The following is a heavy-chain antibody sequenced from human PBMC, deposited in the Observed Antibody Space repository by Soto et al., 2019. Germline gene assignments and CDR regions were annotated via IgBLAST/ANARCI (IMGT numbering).Heavy chain of an antibody. CDR1: RFNFSAAW. D-gene: IGHD6-19*01. CDR3: ATVPYSSGPM. CDR2: IKPKSEGETA. J-gene: IGHJ4*02. V-gene: IGHV3-15*07. Sequence: QLVQSGGGLVKPGGSLRLSCVASRFNFSAAWLNWIRQAPGKGLEWVGRIKPKSEGETADYTAPVRCRFTISRDDSQNTLHLQMDSLKTEDTAVYYCATVPYSSGPMWGLGVLVTVSS.